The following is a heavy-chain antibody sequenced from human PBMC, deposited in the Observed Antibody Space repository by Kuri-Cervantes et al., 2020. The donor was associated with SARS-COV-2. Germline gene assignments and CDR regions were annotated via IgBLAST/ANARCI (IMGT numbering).Heavy chain of an antibody. CDR1: GFNFNNYG. V-gene: IGHV3-53*01. J-gene: IGHJ4*02. CDR2: IYSSGNT. CDR3: ARGGSCNSGTCFDY. D-gene: IGHD2-15*01. Sequence: GESLKISCVASGFNFNNYGMNWVRQAPGKGLEWVSLIYSSGNTHYADSVKGRFTISRDNSKNALYLQLNSLRVDDTAVYYCARGGSCNSGTCFDYWGQGTLVTVSS.